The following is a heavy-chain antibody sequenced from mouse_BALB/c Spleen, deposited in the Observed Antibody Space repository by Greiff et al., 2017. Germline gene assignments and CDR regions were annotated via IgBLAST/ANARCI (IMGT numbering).Heavy chain of an antibody. D-gene: IGHD1-1*01. J-gene: IGHJ2*01. CDR1: GFTFSSYG. CDR2: ISSGGSYT. V-gene: IGHV5-6*01. CDR3: ARHTTVVYFDY. Sequence: EVMLVESGGDLVKPGGSLKLSCAASGFTFSSYGMSWVRQTPDKRLEWVATISSGGSYTYYPDSVKGRFTISRDNAKNTLYLQMSSLKSEDTAMYYCARHTTVVYFDYWGQGTTLTVSS.